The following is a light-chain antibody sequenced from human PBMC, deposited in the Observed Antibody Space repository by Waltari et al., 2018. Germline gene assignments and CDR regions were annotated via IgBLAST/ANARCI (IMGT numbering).Light chain of an antibody. Sequence: SYVVTQSPSVSVAPGETARITCGGDNIGSKSVHWYQQRPGQAPVLVISYDSDRPSGIPGRVAGSNSGNTATLTISWVEADDEADYYCLVWHSTTDHHGVFGGGTKLTVL. CDR2: YDS. V-gene: IGLV3-21*04. J-gene: IGLJ2*01. CDR3: LVWHSTTDHHGV. CDR1: NIGSKS.